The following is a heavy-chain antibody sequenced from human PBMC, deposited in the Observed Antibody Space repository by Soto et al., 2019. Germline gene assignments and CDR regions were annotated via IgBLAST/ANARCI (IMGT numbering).Heavy chain of an antibody. V-gene: IGHV1-69*12. CDR1: GGTFSSYA. CDR2: IIPIFGTA. Sequence: QVQLVQSGAEVKKPGSSVKVSCKVSGGTFSSYAISWVRQAPGQGLEWMGGIIPIFGTANYAQKFQGRVTITADESTSTAYMELSMLRSEDTAVYYCARGNSEVGARTSAFDYWGQGTLVTVSS. D-gene: IGHD1-26*01. CDR3: ARGNSEVGARTSAFDY. J-gene: IGHJ4*02.